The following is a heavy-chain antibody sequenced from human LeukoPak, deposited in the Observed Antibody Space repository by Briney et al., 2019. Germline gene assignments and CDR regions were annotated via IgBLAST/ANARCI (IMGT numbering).Heavy chain of an antibody. CDR3: ARAGRGYSYGFLNY. D-gene: IGHD5-18*01. J-gene: IGHJ4*02. CDR2: INPNSGGT. CDR1: GYTFTGYY. Sequence: ASVKVSCKASGYTFTGYYMHWVRQAPGQGLEWMGWINPNSGGTNYAQKFQGWVTMTRGTSISTAYMELSRLRSDDTAVYYCARAGRGYSYGFLNYWGQGTLVTVSS. V-gene: IGHV1-2*04.